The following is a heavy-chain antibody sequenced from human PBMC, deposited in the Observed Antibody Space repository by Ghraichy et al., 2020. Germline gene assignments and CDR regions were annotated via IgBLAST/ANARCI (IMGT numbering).Heavy chain of an antibody. V-gene: IGHV4-61*01. J-gene: IGHJ4*02. D-gene: IGHD3-16*01. CDR2: FYYTGST. Sequence: SETLSLTCTVSGGSVSSGNYYWNWIRQPPGKGLEWIGFFYYTGSTNYNPSLKSRVTISVDTSKNQFSLKLSSVTAADTAVYYCARDHLYYDYVWGSYYSSYFDYWGQGTLVTVSS. CDR1: GGSVSSGNYY. CDR3: ARDHLYYDYVWGSYYSSYFDY.